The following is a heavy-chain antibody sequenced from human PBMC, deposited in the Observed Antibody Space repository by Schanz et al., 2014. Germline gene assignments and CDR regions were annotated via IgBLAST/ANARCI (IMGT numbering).Heavy chain of an antibody. CDR1: GYTFSFTSYN. J-gene: IGHJ4*02. Sequence: QVQLVQSGAEVKKPGASVTVSCQASGYTFSFTSYNVHWVRQAPGQGLEWMGYINSSGGGTSYAQKFQDRLTMTRDASTSTVYMELSSLRSEDTAVYYCARGYGDSPTDFWGQGTLVTVSS. V-gene: IGHV1-46*01. CDR2: INSSGGGT. D-gene: IGHD4-17*01. CDR3: ARGYGDSPTDF.